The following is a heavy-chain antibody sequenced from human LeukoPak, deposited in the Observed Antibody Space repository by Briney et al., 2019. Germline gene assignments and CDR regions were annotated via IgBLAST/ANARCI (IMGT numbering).Heavy chain of an antibody. Sequence: ASVKVSCKASGGTFSSYAISWVRQAPGQGLEWMGGIIPIFGTANYAQKFQGRVTITADESTSTAYMELSSLRSEDTAAYYCARVIPRYCSSTSCYEDYYYGMDVWGQGTTVTVSS. J-gene: IGHJ6*02. CDR2: IIPIFGTA. D-gene: IGHD2-2*01. V-gene: IGHV1-69*13. CDR3: ARVIPRYCSSTSCYEDYYYGMDV. CDR1: GGTFSSYA.